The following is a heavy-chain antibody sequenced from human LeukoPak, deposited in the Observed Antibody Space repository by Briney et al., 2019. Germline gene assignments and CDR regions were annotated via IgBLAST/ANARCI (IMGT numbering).Heavy chain of an antibody. Sequence: SETLSLTCGVYGMSFNAYYWSWIRQPPGKGLEWIGEINQSGGSHYNPSLKSRVTMSVDTSTNQISLNLSSVTAADTAVYYCARVVGSVNSIRFDPWGQGTLVTVSS. CDR3: ARVVGSVNSIRFDP. J-gene: IGHJ5*02. CDR1: GMSFNAYY. D-gene: IGHD1-26*01. CDR2: INQSGGS. V-gene: IGHV4-34*01.